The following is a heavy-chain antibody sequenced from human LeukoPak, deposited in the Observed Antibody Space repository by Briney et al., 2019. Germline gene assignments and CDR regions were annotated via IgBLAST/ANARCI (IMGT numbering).Heavy chain of an antibody. CDR2: INPASAGA. D-gene: IGHD6-6*01. CDR3: ARQLGNYYRAFDF. Sequence: ASVKVSCKPSGYTFTNYYIHWVRQAPGQGPEWVGWINPASAGAAFAPKFQGRVSMTWDSSITTAFMDLTSLRSDDTAIYYCARQLGNYYRAFDFWGQETLVTASS. J-gene: IGHJ4*02. V-gene: IGHV1-2*02. CDR1: GYTFTNYY.